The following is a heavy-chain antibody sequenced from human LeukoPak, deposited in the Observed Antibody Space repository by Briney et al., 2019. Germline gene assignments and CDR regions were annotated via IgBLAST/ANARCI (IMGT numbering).Heavy chain of an antibody. CDR3: ASGGSYFVH. J-gene: IGHJ4*02. Sequence: PGGSLRLSCAASGFTFRTYEMTWVRQAPGKGLEWVSHISTSGSTINYADSVKGRFTISRDNAKNSLYLQMNSLRAEDTAIYYCASGGSYFVHWGQGTLVTVSS. CDR1: GFTFRTYE. V-gene: IGHV3-48*03. CDR2: ISTSGSTI. D-gene: IGHD3-16*01.